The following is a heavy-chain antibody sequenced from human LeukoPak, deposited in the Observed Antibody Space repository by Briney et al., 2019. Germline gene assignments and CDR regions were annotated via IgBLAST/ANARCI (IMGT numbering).Heavy chain of an antibody. D-gene: IGHD3-22*01. CDR1: GFTFSNYG. Sequence: GGSLRLSCAASGFTFSNYGMNWVRQAPGQGLEWVSSISSSSSYIYYADSVKGRFTISRDNAKNSLYLQMNSLRAEDTAVYYCARVNYDSNTFDIWGQGTMVTVSS. CDR3: ARVNYDSNTFDI. J-gene: IGHJ3*02. CDR2: ISSSSSYI. V-gene: IGHV3-21*01.